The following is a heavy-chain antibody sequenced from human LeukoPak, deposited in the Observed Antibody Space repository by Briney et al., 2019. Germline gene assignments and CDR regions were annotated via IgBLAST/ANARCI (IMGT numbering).Heavy chain of an antibody. J-gene: IGHJ4*02. Sequence: QTLSLTCAISGDSVSSDSAAWNWIRQSPARGLRWLGRTYYRSKWYNDYAVSVKGRITINPDTSKNQFSLQLNSVTPEDTAVYYCASSHGHLDYWGQGTRVTVSS. CDR1: GDSVSSDSAA. V-gene: IGHV6-1*01. CDR2: TYYRSKWYN. CDR3: ASSHGHLDY. D-gene: IGHD4-17*01.